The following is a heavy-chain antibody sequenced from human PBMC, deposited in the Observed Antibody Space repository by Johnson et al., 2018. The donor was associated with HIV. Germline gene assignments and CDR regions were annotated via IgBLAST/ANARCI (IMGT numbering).Heavy chain of an antibody. D-gene: IGHD6-13*01. CDR2: IKQDGSEK. CDR3: ATAAAGLDAFDV. J-gene: IGHJ3*01. V-gene: IGHV3-7*05. Sequence: VQLVESGGGGVQPGRSLRLSCAASGFTFSNYWMSWVRQAPGKGLEWVANIKQDGSEKYSVDSVKGRFTISRDNAKKSLYLQMNSLRAEETAVYYCATAAAGLDAFDVWGQGTMVTVSS. CDR1: GFTFSNYW.